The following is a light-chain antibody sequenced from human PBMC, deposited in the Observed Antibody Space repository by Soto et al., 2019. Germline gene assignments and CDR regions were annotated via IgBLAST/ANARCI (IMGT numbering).Light chain of an antibody. J-gene: IGKJ1*01. CDR2: DAS. CDR3: QQYYDFRT. CDR1: QSISTW. Sequence: DIQMTQAASTLSEEVGARVTITCRASQSISTWLAWYQQKPGKAPKLLIYDASSLEVGVPSRFSGRGSRTEFTLIISSLQPDDSGTYYCQQYYDFRTFGQGTKVDIK. V-gene: IGKV1-5*01.